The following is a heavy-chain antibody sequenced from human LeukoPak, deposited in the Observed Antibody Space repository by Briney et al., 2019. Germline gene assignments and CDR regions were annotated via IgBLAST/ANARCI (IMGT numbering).Heavy chain of an antibody. J-gene: IGHJ4*02. Sequence: SETLSLTCTVSGGSISTTNWWSWVRQPPGKGLEWIGEIYHSGSTNYNLSLKSRLTISVDKSKNHFSLKLTSVTAADTAVYYCARGNHDYGDYMDYWGQGTLVTVSS. CDR3: ARGNHDYGDYMDY. D-gene: IGHD4-17*01. CDR1: GGSISTTNW. CDR2: IYHSGST. V-gene: IGHV4-4*02.